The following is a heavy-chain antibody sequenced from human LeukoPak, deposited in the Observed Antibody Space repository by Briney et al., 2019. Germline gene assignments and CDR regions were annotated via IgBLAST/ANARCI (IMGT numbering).Heavy chain of an antibody. V-gene: IGHV1-18*01. CDR3: ARDLFDGSSWPNDAFDI. CDR2: ISAYNGNT. D-gene: IGHD6-13*01. CDR1: GYTFTSYG. Sequence: ASVKVSCKASGYTFTSYGISWVRQAPGQGLEWMGWISAYNGNTNYAQKLQGRVTMTTDTSTSTAYMGLRSLRSDDTAVYYCARDLFDGSSWPNDAFDIWGQGTMVTVSS. J-gene: IGHJ3*02.